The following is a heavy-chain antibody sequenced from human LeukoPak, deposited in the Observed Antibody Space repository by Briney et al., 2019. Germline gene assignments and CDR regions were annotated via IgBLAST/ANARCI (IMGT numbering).Heavy chain of an antibody. V-gene: IGHV3-21*01. D-gene: IGHD1-26*01. Sequence: GGSLRLSCAPSEFTLSTYTMNWFRQAPGKGLEWVPPISSSSSYIYYADSVKGRFTISRDNAKNSLYLQMNSLRAEDTAVYYCASMIVGATDYWGQGTLVTVSS. CDR2: ISSSSSYI. CDR1: EFTLSTYT. CDR3: ASMIVGATDY. J-gene: IGHJ4*02.